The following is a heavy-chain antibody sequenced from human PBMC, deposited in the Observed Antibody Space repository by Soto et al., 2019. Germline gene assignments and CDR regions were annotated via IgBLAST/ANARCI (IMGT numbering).Heavy chain of an antibody. Sequence: SVKVSCKASGGTFSSYAISWVRQAPGQGLEWMGGIIPIFGTANYAQKFQGRVTITADKSTSTAYMELSSLRSEDTAVYYCARLTSALNAIDYWGQGTLVTVSS. D-gene: IGHD2-2*01. V-gene: IGHV1-69*06. CDR1: GGTFSSYA. CDR3: ARLTSALNAIDY. J-gene: IGHJ4*02. CDR2: IIPIFGTA.